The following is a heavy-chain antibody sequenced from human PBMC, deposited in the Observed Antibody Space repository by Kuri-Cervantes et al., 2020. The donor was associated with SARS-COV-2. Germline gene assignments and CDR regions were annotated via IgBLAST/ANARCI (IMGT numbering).Heavy chain of an antibody. V-gene: IGHV4-59*05. CDR1: GGSISSYY. CDR3: ARRGEYSSGSFDY. Sequence: SETLSLTCTVSGGSISSYYWSWIRQPAGKGLEWIGSIYYSGSTYYNPSLKSRVTISVDTSKNQFSLKLSSVTAADTAVYYCARRGEYSSGSFDYWGQGTLVTVSS. J-gene: IGHJ4*02. CDR2: IYYSGST. D-gene: IGHD6-19*01.